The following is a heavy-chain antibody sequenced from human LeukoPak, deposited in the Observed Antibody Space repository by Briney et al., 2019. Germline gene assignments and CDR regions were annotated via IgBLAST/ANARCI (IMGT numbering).Heavy chain of an antibody. V-gene: IGHV1-2*02. CDR3: ARDSTVLTWAFDY. CDR1: GYTFTGYY. J-gene: IGHJ4*02. D-gene: IGHD4/OR15-4a*01. CDR2: INPNSGGT. Sequence: ASVKVSCKASGYTFTGYYMHWVRQAPGQGLEWMGWINPNSGGTNYAQKFQGRVTMTRDTSISTAYMELSRLRSDDTAVYYCARDSTVLTWAFDYWGQGTLVTVSS.